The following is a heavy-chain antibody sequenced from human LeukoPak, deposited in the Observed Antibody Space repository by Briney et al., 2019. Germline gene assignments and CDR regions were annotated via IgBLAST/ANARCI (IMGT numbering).Heavy chain of an antibody. V-gene: IGHV3-74*01. CDR3: ARESIAVAGTYYYMDV. CDR1: GFTFSNYW. D-gene: IGHD6-19*01. Sequence: GGSLRLSCAASGFTFSNYWMHCVRQAPGKGLVWVSRINSDGTSTNYADSVKGRFTISRDNAKNTLYLQMNSLRAEDTAVYYCARESIAVAGTYYYMDVWGKGTTVTVSS. CDR2: INSDGTST. J-gene: IGHJ6*03.